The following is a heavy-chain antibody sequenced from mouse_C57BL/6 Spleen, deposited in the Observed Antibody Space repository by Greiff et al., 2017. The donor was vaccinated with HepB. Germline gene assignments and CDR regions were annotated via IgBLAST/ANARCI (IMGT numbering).Heavy chain of an antibody. Sequence: VQLQQSGAELVRPGASVKLSCTASGFNIKDDYMHWVKQRPEQGLEWIGWIDPENGDTEYASKFQGKATITADTSSNTAYLQLSSLTAEDTAVYYCTRDGSSYCYFDVWGTGTTVTVSS. CDR1: GFNIKDDY. V-gene: IGHV14-4*01. J-gene: IGHJ1*03. CDR3: TRDGSSYCYFDV. CDR2: IDPENGDT. D-gene: IGHD1-1*01.